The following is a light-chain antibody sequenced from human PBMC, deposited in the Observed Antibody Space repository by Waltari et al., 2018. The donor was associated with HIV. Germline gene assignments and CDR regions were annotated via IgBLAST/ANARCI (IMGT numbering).Light chain of an antibody. V-gene: IGLV2-8*01. CDR3: SSYVASNILV. CDR1: RSDVCGYKY. CDR2: EVS. Sequence: QSALTQPPSASGSPGQSVAIPCTGTRSDVCGYKYVPWYQQRPGKAPKHRIYEVSQRPSGVPDRFSGSKSGNTASLTVSGLQAEDEADYYCSSYVASNILVFGGGTKLTVL. J-gene: IGLJ2*01.